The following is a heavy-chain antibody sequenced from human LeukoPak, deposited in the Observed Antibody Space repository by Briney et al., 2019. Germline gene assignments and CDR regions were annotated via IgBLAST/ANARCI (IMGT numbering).Heavy chain of an antibody. CDR2: IRHSGGS. Sequence: SETLSLTCTASGCSISSHDWTWIRQPPGEGLEGIGYIRHSGGSNYNPSVQSRVSMSTDTTNSHYSLRLSSVTAADTAVFYCARARPNVIMSGRVSALDSWGQGTLVTVSS. CDR3: ARARPNVIMSGRVSALDS. CDR1: GCSISSHD. V-gene: IGHV4-59*11. J-gene: IGHJ4*02. D-gene: IGHD3-10*01.